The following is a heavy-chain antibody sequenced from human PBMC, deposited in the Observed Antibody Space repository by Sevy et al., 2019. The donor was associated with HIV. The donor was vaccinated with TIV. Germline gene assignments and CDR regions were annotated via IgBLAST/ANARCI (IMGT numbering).Heavy chain of an antibody. CDR1: GFTFSNYA. D-gene: IGHD1-26*01. J-gene: IGHJ6*02. V-gene: IGHV3-30*18. Sequence: GGSLRLSCAATGFTFSNYAMHWVRQAPGKGMEWVALISHDGINEYYADSVKGRFTISRDNSKNTVYLEMNRLRNEDTAIYFCANAYSGSYSHSYLYALDVWGQGTTVTVSS. CDR3: ANAYSGSYSHSYLYALDV. CDR2: ISHDGINE.